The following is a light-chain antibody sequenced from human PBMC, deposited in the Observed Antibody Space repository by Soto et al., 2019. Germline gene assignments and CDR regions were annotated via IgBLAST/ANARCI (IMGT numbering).Light chain of an antibody. V-gene: IGLV1-36*01. CDR2: YDN. CDR3: AAWDGSLNGVV. J-gene: IGLJ2*01. Sequence: QSVLTQPPSVSEAPRQRVTISCSGSDSNIGSNAVNWYQHLPGKAPKLLIYYDNLLASGVSDRFSGSKSGTSASLAISGLQSEDEAVYYCAAWDGSLNGVVFGGGTKLTVL. CDR1: DSNIGSNA.